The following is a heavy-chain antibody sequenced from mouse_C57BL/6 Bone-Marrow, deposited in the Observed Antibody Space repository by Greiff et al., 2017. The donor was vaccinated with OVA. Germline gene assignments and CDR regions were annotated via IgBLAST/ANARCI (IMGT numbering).Heavy chain of an antibody. Sequence: VQLQQPGAELVMPGASVKLSCKASGYTFTSYWMHWVKQRPRQGLEWIGEIDPSDSYTNYNQKFKGKSTLTVDKSSSTAYMQLSSLTSEDSAVYYCARKGLLIDYWGQGTTLTVSS. J-gene: IGHJ2*01. CDR3: ARKGLLIDY. D-gene: IGHD2-13*01. CDR2: IDPSDSYT. CDR1: GYTFTSYW. V-gene: IGHV1-69*01.